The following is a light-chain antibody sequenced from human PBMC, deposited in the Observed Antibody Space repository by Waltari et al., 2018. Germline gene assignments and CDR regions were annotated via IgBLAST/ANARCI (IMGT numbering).Light chain of an antibody. V-gene: IGLV1-44*01. CDR1: SSSIAGHS. CDR3: GAWDDSLNGVM. Sequence: QSVLTQPPSASGTPGQRVTISCSGSSSSIAGHSVNCYQQFPGTAPKLLIFTNKRRPSGVPDRFSCSKSDTYASLAIRGLQSDDEADYYCGAWDDSLNGVMFGGGTKLTVL. CDR2: TNK. J-gene: IGLJ3*02.